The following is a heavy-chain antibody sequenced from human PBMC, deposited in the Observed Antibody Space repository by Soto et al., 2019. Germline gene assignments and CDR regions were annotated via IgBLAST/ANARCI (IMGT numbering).Heavy chain of an antibody. V-gene: IGHV1-69*13. Sequence: ASVKVSCKASGGTFSSYAISWVRQAPGQGLEWMGGIIPIFGTANYAQKFQGRVTITADESTSTAYMELSSLRSEDTAVYYCARRPRGYYYDSSGYSGYYYGMDVWGQGTTVTVS. CDR3: ARRPRGYYYDSSGYSGYYYGMDV. CDR1: GGTFSSYA. CDR2: IIPIFGTA. D-gene: IGHD3-22*01. J-gene: IGHJ6*02.